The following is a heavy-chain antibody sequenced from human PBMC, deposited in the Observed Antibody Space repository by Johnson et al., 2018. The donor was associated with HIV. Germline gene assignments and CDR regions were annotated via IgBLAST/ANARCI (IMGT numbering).Heavy chain of an antibody. Sequence: QVQLVESGGGVVQPGRSLRLSCAASGFTFSSYGMHWVRQAPGKGLEWVAVIWYDGSNKYYADSMKGRFTISRDNSKNTLYLQMNSLRAEDTAVYYCAKEGGSYSMGRDAFDIWGQGTMVTVSS. CDR2: IWYDGSNK. J-gene: IGHJ3*02. D-gene: IGHD1-26*01. CDR1: GFTFSSYG. CDR3: AKEGGSYSMGRDAFDI. V-gene: IGHV3-33*06.